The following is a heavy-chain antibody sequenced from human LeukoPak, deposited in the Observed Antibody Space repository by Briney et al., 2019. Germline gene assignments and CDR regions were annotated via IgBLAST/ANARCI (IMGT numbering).Heavy chain of an antibody. V-gene: IGHV1-18*01. CDR2: ISAYNGNT. D-gene: IGHD5-18*01. Sequence: ASVKVSCKASGYTFTSYGISWVRQAPGQGFEWMGWISAYNGNTNYAQKLQGRVTMTTDTSTSTAYMELRSLRSDDTAVYYCARSLNGIQLWLPDYYYYYGMDVWGQGTTVTVSS. CDR3: ARSLNGIQLWLPDYYYYYGMDV. CDR1: GYTFTSYG. J-gene: IGHJ6*02.